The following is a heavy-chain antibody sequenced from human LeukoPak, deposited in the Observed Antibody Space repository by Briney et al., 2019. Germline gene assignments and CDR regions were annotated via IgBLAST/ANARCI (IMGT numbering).Heavy chain of an antibody. CDR3: ARTRNQGNMVRGVIGPYYFDY. J-gene: IGHJ4*02. CDR1: GGTFSRYA. V-gene: IGHV1-69*04. Sequence: GSSVKVSCKASGGTFSRYAISWVRQAPGQGLEWMGRIIPILGIANYAQEFQGRVTITADKSTSTAYMELSSLRSEDTAVYYCARTRNQGNMVRGVIGPYYFDYWGQGTLVTVSS. D-gene: IGHD3-10*01. CDR2: IIPILGIA.